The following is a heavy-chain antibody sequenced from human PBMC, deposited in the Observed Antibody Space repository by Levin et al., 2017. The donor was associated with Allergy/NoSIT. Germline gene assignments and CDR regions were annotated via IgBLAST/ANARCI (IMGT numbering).Heavy chain of an antibody. D-gene: IGHD3-10*01. CDR3: AKDGDHFGSGSYYFDY. CDR1: GFTFSSYA. CDR2: ISYDGSNK. V-gene: IGHV3-30-3*01. J-gene: IGHJ4*02. Sequence: GESLKISCAASGFTFSSYAMHWVRQAPGKGLEWVALISYDGSNKYYADSVKGRFTISRDNSKNMMYLQMNILRTEDTTMYYCAKDGDHFGSGSYYFDYWGQGTLVTVSS.